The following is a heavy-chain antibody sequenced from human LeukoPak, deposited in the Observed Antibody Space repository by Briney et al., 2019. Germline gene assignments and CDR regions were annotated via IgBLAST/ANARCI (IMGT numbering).Heavy chain of an antibody. CDR1: GGPISSYY. CDR2: IYYSGST. J-gene: IGHJ1*01. Sequence: SETLSLTCTVSGGPISSYYWSWIRQPPGKGLEWIGYIYYSGSTNYNPSLKSRVTMSVDTSKNQFSLKLSSVTAADTAVYYCARGNGDPQYFQHWGQGTLVTVSS. V-gene: IGHV4-59*01. CDR3: ARGNGDPQYFQH. D-gene: IGHD4-17*01.